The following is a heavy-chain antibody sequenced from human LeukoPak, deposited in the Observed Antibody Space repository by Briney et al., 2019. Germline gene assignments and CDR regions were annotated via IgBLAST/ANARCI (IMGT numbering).Heavy chain of an antibody. V-gene: IGHV1-69*04. CDR2: IIPILGIA. CDR1: GGTFSSYA. Sequence: ASVKVSCKASGGTFSSYAISWVRQAPGQGLEWMGRIIPILGIANYAQKFQGRVTITADKSTSTAYMELSSLRSEDTAVYYCAGVVVPAASLLRYFDWYQYWGQGTLVTVSS. J-gene: IGHJ4*02. D-gene: IGHD3-9*01. CDR3: AGVVVPAASLLRYFDWYQY.